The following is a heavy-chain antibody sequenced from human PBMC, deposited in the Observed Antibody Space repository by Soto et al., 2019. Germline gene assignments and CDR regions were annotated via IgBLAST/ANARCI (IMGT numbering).Heavy chain of an antibody. CDR2: KTYDGSNK. D-gene: IGHD1-26*01. J-gene: IGHJ4*02. V-gene: IGHV3-30-3*01. Sequence: QVQLVESGGGVVQPGRSLRLSCAASGFMFSSYAMHWVRQAPGKGLEWVAGKTYDGSNKYYADSVKGRFTSSRDNYKNTLYLQMNSLRADATAVYYCARAGGLLVDYWGQGTLVTVSS. CDR1: GFMFSSYA. CDR3: ARAGGLLVDY.